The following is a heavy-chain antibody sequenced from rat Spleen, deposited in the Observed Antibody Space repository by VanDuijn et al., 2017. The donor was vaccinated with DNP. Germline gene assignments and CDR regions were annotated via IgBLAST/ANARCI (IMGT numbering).Heavy chain of an antibody. J-gene: IGHJ2*01. Sequence: EVQLVESGGGLVQPGRSLKLSCAASGFTFSDYYMAWVRRAPTKGLEWVAYINYDGGNTNYRDFVRGRFTISRDNAKSTLYLQMNSLRSEDMATYYCARHVLPLRVWDYWGQGVMVTVSS. CDR3: ARHVLPLRVWDY. CDR1: GFTFSDYY. V-gene: IGHV5-22*01. D-gene: IGHD1-4*01. CDR2: INYDGGNT.